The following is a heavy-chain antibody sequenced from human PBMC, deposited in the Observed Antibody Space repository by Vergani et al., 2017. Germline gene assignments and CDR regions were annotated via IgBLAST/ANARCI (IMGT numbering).Heavy chain of an antibody. CDR2: INPSGGST. CDR3: ARDSVYTGDY. D-gene: IGHD2-2*02. J-gene: IGHJ4*02. CDR1: GYTFTNYY. V-gene: IGHV1-46*01. Sequence: QVQLVQSGAEVKKPGASVKVSCKASGYTFTNYYMHWVRQAPGQGLEWMGIINPSGGSTRYAQKFQGRVTMTRDTSTSTVYMELRSLRSEDTAMYYCARDSVYTGDYWGQGTLVTVSS.